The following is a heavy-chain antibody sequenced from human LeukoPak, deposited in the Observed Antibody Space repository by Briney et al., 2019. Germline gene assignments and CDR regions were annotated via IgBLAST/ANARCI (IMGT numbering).Heavy chain of an antibody. CDR2: IYYSGST. D-gene: IGHD3-10*01. V-gene: IGHV4-39*01. Sequence: SETLFLTCTVSGGSISSSSYYWGWIRQPPGKGLEWIGSIYYSGSTYYNPSLKSRVTISVDTSKNQFSLKLSSVTAADTAVYYCARQGPEFDAFDIWGQGTMVTVSS. CDR1: GGSISSSSYY. J-gene: IGHJ3*02. CDR3: ARQGPEFDAFDI.